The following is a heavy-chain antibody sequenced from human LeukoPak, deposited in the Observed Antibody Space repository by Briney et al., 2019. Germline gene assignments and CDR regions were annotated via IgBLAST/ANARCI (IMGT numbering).Heavy chain of an antibody. CDR2: INPNSGGT. V-gene: IGHV1-2*06. CDR3: ARPYGSGSYYSDY. J-gene: IGHJ4*02. Sequence: ASVKVSCKASGYTFTGYYMHWVRQAPGQGLEWMGRINPNSGGTNYAQKFQGRVTMTRDTSISTAYMELSRLRSGDTAVYYCARPYGSGSYYSDYWGQGTLVTVSS. D-gene: IGHD3-10*01. CDR1: GYTFTGYY.